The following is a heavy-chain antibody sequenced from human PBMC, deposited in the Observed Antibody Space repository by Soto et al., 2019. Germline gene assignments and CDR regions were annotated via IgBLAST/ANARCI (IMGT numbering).Heavy chain of an antibody. CDR3: ARDKGQQLVRFPRWASYFDY. CDR2: IYPSEST. D-gene: IGHD6-13*01. CDR1: DGSISSYY. Sequence: SETLSLTCTVPDGSISSYYWGWIRQPAGKGLEWIGRIYPSESTTYNPSLKSRVTMSVDTSKNQFSLKLSSVTAADTAVCYCARDKGQQLVRFPRWASYFDYWGQGTLVTVSS. J-gene: IGHJ4*02. V-gene: IGHV4-4*07.